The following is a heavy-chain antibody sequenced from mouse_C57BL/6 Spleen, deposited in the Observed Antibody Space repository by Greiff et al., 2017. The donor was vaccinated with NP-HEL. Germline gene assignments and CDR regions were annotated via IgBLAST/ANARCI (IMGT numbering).Heavy chain of an antibody. CDR1: GYTFTSYW. CDR3: ARRDPDGYWFAY. J-gene: IGHJ3*01. Sequence: QVQLQQPGAELVRPGTSVKLSCKASGYTFTSYWMHWVKQRPGQGLEWIGVIDPSDSYTNYNQKFKGKATLTVDTSSSTAYMQLSSLTSEDSAVYYSARRDPDGYWFAYWGQGTLVTVSA. D-gene: IGHD2-3*01. CDR2: IDPSDSYT. V-gene: IGHV1-59*01.